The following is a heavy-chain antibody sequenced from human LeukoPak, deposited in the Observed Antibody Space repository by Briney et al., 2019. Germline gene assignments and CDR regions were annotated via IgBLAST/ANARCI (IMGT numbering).Heavy chain of an antibody. CDR1: GFTFSSYA. V-gene: IGHV3-30*04. D-gene: IGHD3-22*01. CDR3: AKEKYYYDSSGYYSGVDY. CDR2: ISDDGSNK. J-gene: IGHJ4*02. Sequence: PGGSLRLSCAASGFTFSSYAMHWVRQAPGKGLEWVAVISDDGSNKYYADSVKGRFTISRDNSKNTLYLQMNSLRAEDTAVYYCAKEKYYYDSSGYYSGVDYWGQGTLVTVSS.